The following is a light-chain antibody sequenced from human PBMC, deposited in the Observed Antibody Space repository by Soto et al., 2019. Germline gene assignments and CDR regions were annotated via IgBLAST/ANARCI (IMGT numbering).Light chain of an antibody. Sequence: DIQMTQSPSTLSSSVGDRVTITCRASESISSWLAWYQQKPGKAPKLLIYEASSLESGVPSRFSGSGSGTEFTLTISRLQHDDFATYSCQQYEAYPLTFGGGTKVEIK. J-gene: IGKJ4*01. CDR1: ESISSW. V-gene: IGKV1-5*03. CDR2: EAS. CDR3: QQYEAYPLT.